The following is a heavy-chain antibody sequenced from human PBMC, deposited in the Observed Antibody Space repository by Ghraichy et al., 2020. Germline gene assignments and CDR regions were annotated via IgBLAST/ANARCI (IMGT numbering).Heavy chain of an antibody. D-gene: IGHD3-22*01. CDR1: GGAGSSGY. J-gene: IGHJ2*01. Sequence: GGAGSSGYWTWIRQPPGGGLEGIGYIYYSGRTDYNPSLKSRVTISIDTSTNQFSLKLSSVTAADTAVYYCARGINYFDSSGYYAFWYFDLWGRGTLVTVSS. CDR3: ARGINYFDSSGYYAFWYFDL. V-gene: IGHV4-59*02. CDR2: IYYSGRT.